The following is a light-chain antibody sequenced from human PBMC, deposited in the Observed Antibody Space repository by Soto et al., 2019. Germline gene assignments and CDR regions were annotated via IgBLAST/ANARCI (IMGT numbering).Light chain of an antibody. CDR3: QAYDYRLTAAV. CDR2: GNR. Sequence: QSVLTQPPSVSGAPGQRVTLSFTGNTSNLGAGYDVHWYQQLPGAAPILVIFGNRNRHSGVPERFSGSKSGTSASLAITGLQAEDEADYDCQAYDYRLTAAVFGGGTKLTVL. V-gene: IGLV1-40*01. CDR1: TSNLGAGYD. J-gene: IGLJ3*02.